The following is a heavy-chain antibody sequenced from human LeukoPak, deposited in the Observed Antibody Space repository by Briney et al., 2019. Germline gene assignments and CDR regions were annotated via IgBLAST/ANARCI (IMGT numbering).Heavy chain of an antibody. CDR2: ISSSGSTL. Sequence: PGGSLRLSCAASRFTFSNYEMNWVRQAPGKGLEWVSYISSSGSTLYYADSVKGRFTISRDNAKNTVFLQMNSLRAEDTAEYYCARGLYASIYWGQGTLVTVSS. V-gene: IGHV3-48*03. CDR1: RFTFSNYE. D-gene: IGHD3-16*01. J-gene: IGHJ4*02. CDR3: ARGLYASIY.